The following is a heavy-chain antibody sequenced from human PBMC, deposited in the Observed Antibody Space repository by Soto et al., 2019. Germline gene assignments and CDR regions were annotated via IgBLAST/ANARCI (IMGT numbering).Heavy chain of an antibody. V-gene: IGHV1-3*01. D-gene: IGHD2-2*01. CDR1: GYTFTSYA. J-gene: IGHJ4*02. CDR3: ARFPRPYCSSTSCYYFDY. Sequence: QVQLVQSGAEVKKPGASVKVYCKASGYTFTSYAMHWVRQAPGQRLEWMGWINAGNGNTKYSQKFQGRVTITRDTSASTAYMELSSLRSEDTAVYYCARFPRPYCSSTSCYYFDYWGQGTLVTVSS. CDR2: INAGNGNT.